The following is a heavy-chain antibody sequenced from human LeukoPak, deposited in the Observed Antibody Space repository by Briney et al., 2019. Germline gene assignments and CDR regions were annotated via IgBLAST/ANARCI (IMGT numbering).Heavy chain of an antibody. CDR2: ISCDGSSK. J-gene: IGHJ6*02. CDR3: AKDNEVATPVISDYYYGMDV. CDR1: GFTFSSYG. V-gene: IGHV3-30*18. Sequence: PGGSLRLSCAASGFTFSSYGMHWVRQAPGKGLEWVAVISCDGSSKYYADSVKGRFTISRDNSKNTLYLQMNSLRAEDTAVYYCAKDNEVATPVISDYYYGMDVRGQGTTVTVSS. D-gene: IGHD4-23*01.